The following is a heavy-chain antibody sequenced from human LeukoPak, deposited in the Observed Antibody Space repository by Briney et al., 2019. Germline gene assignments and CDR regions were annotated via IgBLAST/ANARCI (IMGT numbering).Heavy chain of an antibody. Sequence: GGSLRLSCAASGFTSTKYAMNWVRQAPGKGLEWVSVLIGSSGSTDYADSVRGRFTMSRDISKNTLFLQMNSLRAEDTAIYYCAKGAYDYIEIAYFDSWGQGTLVTVSS. D-gene: IGHD5-12*01. V-gene: IGHV3-23*01. CDR1: GFTSTKYA. J-gene: IGHJ4*02. CDR3: AKGAYDYIEIAYFDS. CDR2: LIGSSGST.